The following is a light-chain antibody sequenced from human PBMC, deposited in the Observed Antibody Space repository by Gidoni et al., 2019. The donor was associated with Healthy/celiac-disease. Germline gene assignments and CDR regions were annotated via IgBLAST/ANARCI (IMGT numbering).Light chain of an antibody. J-gene: IGLJ2*01. Sequence: QSVLTQPPSVSGAPGQRVTISCTGSSSNIGAGYDVHWYQPLPGTAPKLLIYGNSHRPSGVPDRFSGSKSGTSASLAITGLQAEDEADYYCQSYDSSLSGYVVFGGGTKLTV. CDR3: QSYDSSLSGYVV. V-gene: IGLV1-40*01. CDR1: SSNIGAGYD. CDR2: GNS.